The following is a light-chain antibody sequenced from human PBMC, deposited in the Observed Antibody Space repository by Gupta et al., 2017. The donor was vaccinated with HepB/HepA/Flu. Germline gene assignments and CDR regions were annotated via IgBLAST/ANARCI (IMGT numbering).Light chain of an antibody. Sequence: QSALTQPASVSGSPGQSITISCTGTSSDVGGYKYVSCSQQHPGKAPKLMIYDVSNRPSGVSNRFSGSKSGNTASLTISGLQAEDEADYYCCSYTSSSTWVFGGVTKLTVL. CDR3: CSYTSSSTWV. J-gene: IGLJ3*02. CDR1: SSDVGGYKY. CDR2: DVS. V-gene: IGLV2-14*03.